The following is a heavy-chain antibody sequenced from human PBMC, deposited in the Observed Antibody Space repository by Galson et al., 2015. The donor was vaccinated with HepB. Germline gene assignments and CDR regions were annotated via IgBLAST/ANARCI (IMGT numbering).Heavy chain of an antibody. CDR3: ARGNQYYDFWSGYCYFDY. CDR2: IYPGDSDT. J-gene: IGHJ4*02. V-gene: IGHV5-51*03. CDR1: GYSFNFYW. D-gene: IGHD3-3*01. Sequence: QSGAEVKKPGESLKISCNGSGYSFNFYWIAWVRQIPGKGLEWMGIIYPGDSDTRCSPSFQGQVTISADKSISTAYLQWSSLKASDTAMYYCARGNQYYDFWSGYCYFDYWGQGTLVTVSS.